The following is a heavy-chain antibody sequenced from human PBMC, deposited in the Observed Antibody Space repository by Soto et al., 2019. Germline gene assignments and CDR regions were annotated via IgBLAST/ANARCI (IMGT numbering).Heavy chain of an antibody. V-gene: IGHV4-39*02. D-gene: IGHD3-22*01. Sequence: SETLSLTCAVSGGPITSRTYSWGWIRQPPGKILEWIGIIYYYGNTFFNPSLRSRVTITTATFTNTVFLELRSLKSDDTAIYYCARDRLRGYDSSGFYSWGQGTMVTVSS. CDR3: ARDRLRGYDSSGFYS. J-gene: IGHJ4*02. CDR2: IYYYGNT. CDR1: GGPITSRTYS.